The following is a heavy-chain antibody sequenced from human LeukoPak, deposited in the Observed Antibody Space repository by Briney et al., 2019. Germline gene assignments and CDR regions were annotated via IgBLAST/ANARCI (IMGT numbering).Heavy chain of an antibody. Sequence: GGSLRLSCAASGFTFSSYSMNWVRQAPGKGPEWVSSISSSSSYIYYADSVKGRFTISRDNAKNSLYLQMNSLRAEDTAVYYCARDEGIAVAGTPFDYWGQGTLVTVSS. CDR3: ARDEGIAVAGTPFDY. D-gene: IGHD6-19*01. J-gene: IGHJ4*02. CDR2: ISSSSSYI. CDR1: GFTFSSYS. V-gene: IGHV3-21*01.